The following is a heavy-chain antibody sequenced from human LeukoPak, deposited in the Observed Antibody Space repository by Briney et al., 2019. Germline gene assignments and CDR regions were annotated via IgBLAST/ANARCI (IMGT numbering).Heavy chain of an antibody. D-gene: IGHD5-12*01. V-gene: IGHV1-18*01. CDR3: AREAHTGYGDY. CDR1: GYTSTSYG. J-gene: IGHJ4*02. CDR2: ISAYNGNT. Sequence: ASVKVSCKASGYTSTSYGISWVLQAPGHGLEWMGWISAYNGNTNYAQKLQGRVTMTTDTSTSTAYMELRSLRSDDTAVYYCAREAHTGYGDYWGQGTLVTVSS.